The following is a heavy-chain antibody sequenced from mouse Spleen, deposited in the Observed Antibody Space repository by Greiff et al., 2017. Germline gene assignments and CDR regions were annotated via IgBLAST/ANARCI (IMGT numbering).Heavy chain of an antibody. Sequence: EVKLVESGGGLVKPGGSLKLSCAASGFTFSSYAMSWVRQTPEKRLEWVATISSGGSYTYYPDSVKGRFTISRDNAKNTLYLQMSSLRSEDTAMYYCARGYFDVWGAGTTVTVSS. CDR1: GFTFSSYA. V-gene: IGHV5-9-3*01. CDR3: ARGYFDV. J-gene: IGHJ1*01. CDR2: ISSGGSYT.